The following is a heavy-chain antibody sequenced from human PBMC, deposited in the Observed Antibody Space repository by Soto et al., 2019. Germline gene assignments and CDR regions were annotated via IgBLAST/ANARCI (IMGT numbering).Heavy chain of an antibody. CDR1: GYTFTGYY. Sequence: ASVKVSCKASGYTFTGYYMHWVRQAPGQGLEWMGWINPNSGGTNYAQKFQGWVTMTRDTSISTAYMELSRLRSDDTAVYYCARAAGGNYYYYMDVWGKGTTVTVSS. CDR3: ARAAGGNYYYYMDV. D-gene: IGHD6-13*01. CDR2: INPNSGGT. V-gene: IGHV1-2*04. J-gene: IGHJ6*03.